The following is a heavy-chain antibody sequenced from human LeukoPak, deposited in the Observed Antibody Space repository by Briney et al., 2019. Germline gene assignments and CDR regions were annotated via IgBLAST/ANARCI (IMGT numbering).Heavy chain of an antibody. Sequence: GGSLRLSCAVSGYTFSSYWMHWVRQAPGKGLVWVSRINSDGSSTRYADSVKGRFTISRDNAKNTLYLQMNSLRAEGTAVYYCARWSTDYYDSSGNYRDWYFDLWGRGTLVTVSS. J-gene: IGHJ2*01. D-gene: IGHD3-22*01. CDR1: GYTFSSYW. CDR2: INSDGSST. V-gene: IGHV3-74*01. CDR3: ARWSTDYYDSSGNYRDWYFDL.